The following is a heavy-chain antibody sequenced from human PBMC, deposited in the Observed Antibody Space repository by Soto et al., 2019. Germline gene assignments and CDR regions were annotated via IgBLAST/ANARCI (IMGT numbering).Heavy chain of an antibody. D-gene: IGHD3-22*01. V-gene: IGHV1-24*01. CDR2: FDPEDGET. J-gene: IGHJ4*02. CDR3: ATFSSLPNTYYYDSSGYYLVY. Sequence: ASVKVSCKVSGYTLTELSMHWVRQAPGKGLEWMGGFDPEDGETIYAQKFQGRVTMTEDTSTDTAYMELRSLRSEDTAVYYCATFSSLPNTYYYDSSGYYLVYWGQGTLVTVSS. CDR1: GYTLTELS.